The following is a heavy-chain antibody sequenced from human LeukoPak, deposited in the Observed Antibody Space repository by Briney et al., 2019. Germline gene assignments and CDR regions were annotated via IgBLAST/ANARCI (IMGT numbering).Heavy chain of an antibody. CDR3: AREVTIFGGVDV. D-gene: IGHD3-3*01. J-gene: IGHJ6*04. V-gene: IGHV4-31*03. CDR1: GGSTSSGGYY. CDR2: IYYSGST. Sequence: SEALSLTCTVSGGSTSSGGYYWSWIRQHPGKGLEWIGYIYYSGSTCYNPSLKSRVTISVDTSKNQFSLKLSSVTAADTAVYYCAREVTIFGGVDVWGKGTTVTVSS.